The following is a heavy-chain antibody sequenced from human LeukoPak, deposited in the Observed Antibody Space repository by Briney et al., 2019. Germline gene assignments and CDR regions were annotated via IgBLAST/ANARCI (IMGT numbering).Heavy chain of an antibody. D-gene: IGHD3-10*02. J-gene: IGHJ4*02. V-gene: IGHV3-21*01. CDR3: ARDAYLRGVPDGFFDY. CDR1: GFTFSSYS. CDR2: ISSSSSYI. Sequence: GGSLRLSCAASGFTFSSYSMNWVRQAPGKGLEWVSSISSSSSYIYYADSVKGRFTISRDNAKNSLYLQMNSLRAEDTAVYYCARDAYLRGVPDGFFDYWGQGALVTVSS.